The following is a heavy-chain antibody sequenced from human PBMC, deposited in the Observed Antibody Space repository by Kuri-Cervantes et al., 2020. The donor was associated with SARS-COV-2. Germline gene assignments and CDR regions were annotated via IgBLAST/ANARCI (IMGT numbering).Heavy chain of an antibody. J-gene: IGHJ4*02. Sequence: SETLSLTCAVSGGTISSSNWWSWVRRPPGKGLEWIGEIYHSGSTNYNPSLKSRVTISVDTSKNQFSLQLSSVTAADTAVYYCARVSSGWYSRLFDYWGQGTLVTVSS. CDR2: IYHSGST. CDR3: ARVSSGWYSRLFDY. D-gene: IGHD6-19*01. V-gene: IGHV4-4*02. CDR1: GGTISSSNW.